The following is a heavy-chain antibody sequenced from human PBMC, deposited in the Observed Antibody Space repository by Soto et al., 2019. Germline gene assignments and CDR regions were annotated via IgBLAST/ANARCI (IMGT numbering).Heavy chain of an antibody. D-gene: IGHD1-26*01. CDR1: GYTFTDYY. J-gene: IGHJ4*02. Sequence: ASGKVSCKVSGYTFTDYYMHWVQQAPGKGLEWMGLVDPEDGETIYAEKFQGRVTITADTSTDTAYMELSSLRSEDTAVYYCARGRGATKDFDYGGQGTLVTVSS. V-gene: IGHV1-69-2*01. CDR2: VDPEDGET. CDR3: ARGRGATKDFDY.